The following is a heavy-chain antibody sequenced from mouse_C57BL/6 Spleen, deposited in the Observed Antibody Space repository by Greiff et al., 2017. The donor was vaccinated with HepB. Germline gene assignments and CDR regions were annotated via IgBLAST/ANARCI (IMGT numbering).Heavy chain of an antibody. CDR3: AVYGRDWYFDV. Sequence: VQLQQSGAELARPGASVKMSCKASGYTFTSYTMHWVKQRPGQGLEWIGYINPSSGYTKYNQKFKDKATLTADKSSSTAYMQLSSLTSEDSAVYYCAVYGRDWYFDVWGTGTTVTVSS. V-gene: IGHV1-4*01. CDR2: INPSSGYT. CDR1: GYTFTSYT. D-gene: IGHD1-1*01. J-gene: IGHJ1*03.